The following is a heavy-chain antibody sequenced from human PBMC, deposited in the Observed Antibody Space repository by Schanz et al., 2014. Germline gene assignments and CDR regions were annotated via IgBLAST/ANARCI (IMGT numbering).Heavy chain of an antibody. J-gene: IGHJ6*03. CDR3: AGTYCSSTSCYTGYYYMDV. CDR2: IIPILGIA. CDR1: GGTFSSYT. Sequence: QVQLVQSEAEVKKPGSSVKVSCKASGGTFSSYTISWVRQAPGQGLEWMGRIIPILGIANYAQNFQGRVTITADKATSTAYMELTSMRSEDTAVYYCAGTYCSSTSCYTGYYYMDVWGNGTTVTVSS. D-gene: IGHD2-2*02. V-gene: IGHV1-69*02.